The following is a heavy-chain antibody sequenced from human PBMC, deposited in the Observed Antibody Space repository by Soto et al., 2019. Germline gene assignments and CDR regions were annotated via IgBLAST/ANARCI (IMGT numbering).Heavy chain of an antibody. CDR3: ARGVVRGVIISYGMDV. CDR2: IIPIFGTA. Sequence: SVKVSCKASGGTFSSYAISWVRQAPGQGLEWMGGIIPIFGTANYAQKFQGRVTITADESTSTAYMELSSLRSEDTAVYYCARGVVRGVIISYGMDVWGQGTTVTVSS. CDR1: GGTFSSYA. V-gene: IGHV1-69*13. D-gene: IGHD3-10*01. J-gene: IGHJ6*02.